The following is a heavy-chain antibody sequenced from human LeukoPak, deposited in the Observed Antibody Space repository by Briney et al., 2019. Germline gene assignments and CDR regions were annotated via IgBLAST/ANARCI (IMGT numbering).Heavy chain of an antibody. CDR2: IYHSGST. D-gene: IGHD3-3*01. CDR1: GGSISSGGYY. Sequence: AQTLSLTCTVSGGSISSGGYYWSWIRQPPGKGLAWVGYIYHSGSTYYNPSLKSRVTISVDTSKNQFSLKLSCVTAADTAVYYCARAFVAVGLYDFWSGYYDQGRYYYYMDVWGKGTTVTVYS. J-gene: IGHJ6*03. V-gene: IGHV4-30-2*01. CDR3: ARAFVAVGLYDFWSGYYDQGRYYYYMDV.